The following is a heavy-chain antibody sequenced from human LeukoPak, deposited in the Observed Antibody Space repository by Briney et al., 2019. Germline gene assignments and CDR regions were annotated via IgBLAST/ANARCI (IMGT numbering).Heavy chain of an antibody. V-gene: IGHV3-23*01. CDR3: AKPSVDTSMVDSHFDS. D-gene: IGHD5-18*01. J-gene: IGHJ4*02. Sequence: GGSLRLSCAASGFTFSTYAMSWVRQAPGKGLEWVSGISGSGGSTFYADSVKGRFTISRDNSKNTLYVQMKSLRAEDTAVYYCAKPSVDTSMVDSHFDSWGQGTLVTVSS. CDR2: ISGSGGST. CDR1: GFTFSTYA.